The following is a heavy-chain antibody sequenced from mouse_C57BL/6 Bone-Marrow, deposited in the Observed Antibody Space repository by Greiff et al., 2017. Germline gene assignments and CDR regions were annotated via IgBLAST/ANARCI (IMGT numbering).Heavy chain of an antibody. CDR3: ASYYYGSSWYYFDY. Sequence: EVQLQQSGPELVKPGASVKISCKASGYTFTDYYMNWVKQSHGKSLEWIGDINPNNGGTSYNQKFKGKATLTVDKSSSTAYMELRSLTSEDSAVYYCASYYYGSSWYYFDYGGQGTTLTVSS. V-gene: IGHV1-26*01. CDR2: INPNNGGT. D-gene: IGHD1-1*01. CDR1: GYTFTDYY. J-gene: IGHJ2*01.